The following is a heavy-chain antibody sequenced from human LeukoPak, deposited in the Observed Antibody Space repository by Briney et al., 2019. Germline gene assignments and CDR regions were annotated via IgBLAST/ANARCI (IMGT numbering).Heavy chain of an antibody. CDR3: AKEGYYYLDV. CDR1: GFTFSNYA. CDR2: IRYDASNE. V-gene: IGHV3-30*02. J-gene: IGHJ6*03. Sequence: GGSLRLSCAASGFTFSNYAMSWVRQAPGKGLEWVAFIRYDASNECYADSVKGRFTISRDNSKNTLYLQMHSLGPEDTAVYYCAKEGYYYLDVWGKGTTVTIS.